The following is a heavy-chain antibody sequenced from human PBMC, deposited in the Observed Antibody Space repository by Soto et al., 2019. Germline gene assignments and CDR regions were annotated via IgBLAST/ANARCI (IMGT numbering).Heavy chain of an antibody. D-gene: IGHD1-1*01. CDR3: TRGRNGLEPRTYYFDY. CDR2: IRGKGYSGTT. V-gene: IGHV3-49*03. J-gene: IGHJ4*02. Sequence: GSLRLSCAASGFTLGAYPMSWFRQAPGKGLEWVGFIRGKGYSGTTEYAASVRGRFTISRDDSQSIVYLQMNSLKTEDTAVYYCTRGRNGLEPRTYYFDYWGQGALVTVS. CDR1: GFTLGAYP.